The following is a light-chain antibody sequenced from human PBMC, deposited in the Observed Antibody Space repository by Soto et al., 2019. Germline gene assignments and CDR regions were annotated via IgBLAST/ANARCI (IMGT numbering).Light chain of an antibody. Sequence: EIVLTQSPGTLSLSPGERATLSCRASQSVSSSYLAWYQQKPGQAPRLLIYGASSRVTGIPDRFSGSGSGTDFTLTISRLEPEDFAVYYCHQYGGSPRTLGQGTKVEIK. J-gene: IGKJ1*01. CDR3: HQYGGSPRT. CDR2: GAS. V-gene: IGKV3-20*01. CDR1: QSVSSSY.